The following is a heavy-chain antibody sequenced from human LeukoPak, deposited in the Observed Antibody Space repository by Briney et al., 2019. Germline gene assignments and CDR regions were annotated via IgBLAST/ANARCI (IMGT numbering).Heavy chain of an antibody. J-gene: IGHJ6*03. CDR3: ARDPYSGNYGTYYYYYMDV. CDR1: GFTFSNYN. D-gene: IGHD1-26*01. Sequence: GGSLRLSCADSGFTFSNYNMNWVRQAPGKAMEWVSSITSSGTYTFYADSVKGRFTISRDNVKNSLYLQMDSLGPEDTAVYYCARDPYSGNYGTYYYYYMDVWGKGTTVTISS. V-gene: IGHV3-21*01. CDR2: ITSSGTYT.